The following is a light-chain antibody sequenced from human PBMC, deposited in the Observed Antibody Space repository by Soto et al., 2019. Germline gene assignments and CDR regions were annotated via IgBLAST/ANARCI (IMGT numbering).Light chain of an antibody. CDR2: YDT. J-gene: IGLJ3*02. V-gene: IGLV3-21*04. CDR3: QVWDSSSDHAV. Sequence: SYELTQPPSVSVAPEKTARIPCGGNNIGSKSVQWYQQKPGLAPVLVIYYDTNRHSGIPERFSGSNSGNTATLTITRVEAGDEADYYCQVWDSSSDHAVFGGGTKLTVL. CDR1: NIGSKS.